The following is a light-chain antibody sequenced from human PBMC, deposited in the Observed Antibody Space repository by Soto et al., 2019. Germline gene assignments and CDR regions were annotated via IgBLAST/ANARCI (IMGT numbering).Light chain of an antibody. V-gene: IGKV1-6*01. CDR1: QGIGNA. Sequence: ASQGIGNALGWYQQKPGKPPKVLIYGASNLQSGVPPRFSGSGSGTDITLVSSSLKPADSATHSCRQHINHPWTFGQGTKVDIK. CDR3: RQHINHPWT. J-gene: IGKJ1*01. CDR2: GAS.